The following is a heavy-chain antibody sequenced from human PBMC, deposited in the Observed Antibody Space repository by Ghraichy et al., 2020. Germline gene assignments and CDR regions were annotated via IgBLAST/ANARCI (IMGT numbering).Heavy chain of an antibody. CDR2: ISSSAFTI. J-gene: IGHJ4*02. D-gene: IGHD3-22*01. V-gene: IGHV3-11*01. CDR3: ARGHYDSSGYLFDY. CDR1: GFSFSDYY. Sequence: LSLTCAVSGFSFSDYYMNWIRQAPGKGLEWVSYISSSAFTIYYADSVKGRFTISRDNAKNSLYLQMNSLRVEDTAVYYCARGHYDSSGYLFDYLCQGTLVAVSS.